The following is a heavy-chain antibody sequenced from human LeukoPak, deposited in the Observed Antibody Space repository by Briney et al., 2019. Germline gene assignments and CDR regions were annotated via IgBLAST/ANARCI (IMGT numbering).Heavy chain of an antibody. CDR3: ATPWGRSTSLVRFQH. CDR1: GYSISSGYY. J-gene: IGHJ1*01. V-gene: IGHV4-38-2*02. D-gene: IGHD2-2*01. CDR2: IYHSGST. Sequence: SETLSLTCTVSGYSISSGYYWGWIRQPPGKGLEWIGSIYHSGSTYYNPSPKSRVTISVDTSKNQFSLKLSSVTAADTAVYYCATPWGRSTSLVRFQHWGQGTLVTVSS.